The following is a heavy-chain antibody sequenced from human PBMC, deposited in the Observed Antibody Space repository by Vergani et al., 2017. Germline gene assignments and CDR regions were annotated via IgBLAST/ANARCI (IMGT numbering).Heavy chain of an antibody. CDR1: GGSFNDYW. Sequence: QAQLQQWGAGLLKPSETLSLTCAIYGGSFNDYWWTWIRQPPGKGLEWIGEIRHDGITHDSPSLKSRVTITIDTSTHQFSLNLRSVTAADTAVYYCSREGYCTNGVCFALFDVWGQGALVTVSS. CDR2: IRHDGIT. D-gene: IGHD2-8*01. V-gene: IGHV4-34*01. J-gene: IGHJ4*02. CDR3: SREGYCTNGVCFALFDV.